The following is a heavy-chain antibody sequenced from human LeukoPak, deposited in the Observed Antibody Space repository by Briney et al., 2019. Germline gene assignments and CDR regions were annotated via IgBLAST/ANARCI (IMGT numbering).Heavy chain of an antibody. J-gene: IGHJ5*02. CDR1: GGSISSYY. V-gene: IGHV4-38-2*02. CDR2: IYHSGST. Sequence: PSETLSLTCTVSGGSISSYYWGWIRQPPGKGLEWIGSIYHSGSTYYNPSLKSRVTISVDTSKNQFSLKLSSVTAADTAVYYCARDPGITMIVVAPGWFDPWGQGTLVTVSS. D-gene: IGHD3-22*01. CDR3: ARDPGITMIVVAPGWFDP.